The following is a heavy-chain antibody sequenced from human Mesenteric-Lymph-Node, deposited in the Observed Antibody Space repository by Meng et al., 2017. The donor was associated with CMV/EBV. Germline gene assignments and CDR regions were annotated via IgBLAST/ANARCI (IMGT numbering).Heavy chain of an antibody. D-gene: IGHD3-3*01. J-gene: IGHJ5*02. V-gene: IGHV4-59*01. CDR3: ARVGGVDFWTLAAWFDP. CDR1: GGSISTYF. Sequence: GSLRLSCTVSGGSISTYFWSWIRQPPGKGLEWIGYIYYSGNTNYNPSLKSRVTMSDDTSENQFSLKLSSVTAADTAVYYCARVGGVDFWTLAAWFDPWGQGTLVTVSS. CDR2: IYYSGNT.